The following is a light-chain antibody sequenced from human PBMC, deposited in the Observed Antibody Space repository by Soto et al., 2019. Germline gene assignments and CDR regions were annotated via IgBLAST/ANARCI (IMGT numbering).Light chain of an antibody. V-gene: IGLV3-21*02. Sequence: VLTQPPSVSVAPGQTATITCGGNNIGGKSVHWYQKKSGQAPVLVVYDDGDRPSGIPERFSGSNSANTATLAISSVEAGDEADYYCQVWDGTSDQWVFGGGTQLTVL. CDR1: NIGGKS. CDR2: DDG. J-gene: IGLJ3*02. CDR3: QVWDGTSDQWV.